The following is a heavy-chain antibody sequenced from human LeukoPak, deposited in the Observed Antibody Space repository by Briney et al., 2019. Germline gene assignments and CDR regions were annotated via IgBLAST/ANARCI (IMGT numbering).Heavy chain of an antibody. CDR2: ISGSSSTI. Sequence: TGGSLRLSCAASGFTFSSYSMNWVRQAPGKRLEWVSYISGSSSTIYYAGSVKGRFTISRDNAKNSVYLQMNSLRDEDTAVYYCARGAVGDFGYWGQGTLVTVSS. CDR1: GFTFSSYS. CDR3: ARGAVGDFGY. J-gene: IGHJ4*02. V-gene: IGHV3-48*02.